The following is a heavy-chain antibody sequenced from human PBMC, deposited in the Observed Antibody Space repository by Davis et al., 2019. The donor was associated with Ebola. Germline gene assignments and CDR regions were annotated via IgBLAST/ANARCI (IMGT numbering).Heavy chain of an antibody. CDR2: ISSSSSYI. V-gene: IGHV3-21*01. CDR1: GFAFSNYW. Sequence: GESLKISCAASGFAFSNYWMSWVRQAPGKGLEWVSSISSSSSYIYYADSVKGRFTFSRDNAKHSLYLQMNSLRVEDTAVYYCARVGNYYYYMDVWGKGTTVTVSS. D-gene: IGHD7-27*01. J-gene: IGHJ6*03. CDR3: ARVGNYYYYMDV.